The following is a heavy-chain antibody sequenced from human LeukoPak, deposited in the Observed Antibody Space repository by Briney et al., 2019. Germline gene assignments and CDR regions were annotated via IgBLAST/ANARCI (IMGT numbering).Heavy chain of an antibody. V-gene: IGHV3-23*01. CDR2: ISGSGGST. Sequence: PGGSLRLSCAASGFTFSSYAMSWVRQAPGKGLEGVSAISGSGGSTYYADSVKGRFTISRDNSKNTLYLQMNSLRAEDTAVYYCAKMGPGGYATTGSPFAYGAKGPRVTVSS. D-gene: IGHD3-16*01. CDR3: AKMGPGGYATTGSPFAY. CDR1: GFTFSSYA. J-gene: IGHJ4*02.